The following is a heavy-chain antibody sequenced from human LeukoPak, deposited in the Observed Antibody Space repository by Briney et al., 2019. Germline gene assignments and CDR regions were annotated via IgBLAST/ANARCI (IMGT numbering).Heavy chain of an antibody. CDR2: IHSTGST. Sequence: SETLSLTCLVSGGPIRSFYWSWIRPSPGRGLVWIGNIHSTGSTTYRPSLRSRATISVDTSKNQLSLELRSVTAADTAVYFCARGASYYDYWGQGNLVTVSS. D-gene: IGHD4/OR15-4a*01. J-gene: IGHJ4*02. CDR3: ARGASYYDY. V-gene: IGHV4-59*01. CDR1: GGPIRSFY.